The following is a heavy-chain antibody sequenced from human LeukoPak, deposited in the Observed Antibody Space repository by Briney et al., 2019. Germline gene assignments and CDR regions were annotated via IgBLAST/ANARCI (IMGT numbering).Heavy chain of an antibody. V-gene: IGHV1-2*02. Sequence: WASVKVSCKASGYTFTGYYLHWVRQAPGQGLEWMGWINPNSGDTNYAQKFQGRVTMTRDTSINTAYMELSRLRSDDTAVYYCARAYHDILTGHVWHAFDIWGQGTMVTVSS. J-gene: IGHJ3*02. CDR1: GYTFTGYY. CDR2: INPNSGDT. D-gene: IGHD3-9*01. CDR3: ARAYHDILTGHVWHAFDI.